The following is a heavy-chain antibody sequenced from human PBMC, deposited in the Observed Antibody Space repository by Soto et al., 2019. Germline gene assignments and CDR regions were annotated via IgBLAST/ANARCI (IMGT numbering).Heavy chain of an antibody. V-gene: IGHV4-59*01. CDR1: GGSISSYY. Sequence: SETLSLTCTVSGGSISSYYWSWIRQPPGKGLEWIGYIYYSGITNYNPSLKSRVTVSVDTSKNQFSLKLSSVTAADTAVYYCARYKSNYYYGMDVWGQGTTVTVSS. J-gene: IGHJ6*02. D-gene: IGHD1-20*01. CDR3: ARYKSNYYYGMDV. CDR2: IYYSGIT.